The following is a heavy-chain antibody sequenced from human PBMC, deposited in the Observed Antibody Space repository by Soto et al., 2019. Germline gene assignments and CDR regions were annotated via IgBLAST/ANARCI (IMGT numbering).Heavy chain of an antibody. CDR3: ASSASHYDILTGPYYYYGMDV. Sequence: ASVKVSCKASVYTFTSYAMHWVRQAPGQRLEWMGWINAGNGNTKYSQKFQGRVTITRDTSASTAYMELSSLRSEDTAVYYCASSASHYDILTGPYYYYGMDVWGQGTTVTAP. CDR2: INAGNGNT. CDR1: VYTFTSYA. D-gene: IGHD3-9*01. J-gene: IGHJ6*02. V-gene: IGHV1-3*01.